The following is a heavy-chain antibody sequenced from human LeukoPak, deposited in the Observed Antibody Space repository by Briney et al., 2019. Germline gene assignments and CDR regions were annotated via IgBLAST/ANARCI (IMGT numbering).Heavy chain of an antibody. V-gene: IGHV1-69*02. J-gene: IGHJ3*02. D-gene: IGHD1-26*01. CDR3: ASESGSYNDAFDI. Sequence: LVKVSCKASGGTFSSYTISWVRQAPGQGLEWMGRIIPILGIANYAQKFQGRVTITADKSTSTAYMGLSSLRSEDTAVYYCASESGSYNDAFDIWGQGTMVTVSS. CDR1: GGTFSSYT. CDR2: IIPILGIA.